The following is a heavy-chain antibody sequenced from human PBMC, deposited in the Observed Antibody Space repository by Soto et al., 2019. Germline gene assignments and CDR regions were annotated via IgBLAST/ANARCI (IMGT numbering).Heavy chain of an antibody. CDR3: ARGQRFSDWFDP. V-gene: IGHV4-4*07. CDR1: GGSMSSYY. CDR2: VYSSGGT. D-gene: IGHD3-3*01. Sequence: PSETLSLTCTVSGGSMSSYYWTWIRQPAGKGLEWIGRVYSSGGTHYSPSLKSRVTTSLDTSKNQFSLRLLSVTDADTAVYFCARGQRFSDWFDPWGQGTLVTVSS. J-gene: IGHJ5*02.